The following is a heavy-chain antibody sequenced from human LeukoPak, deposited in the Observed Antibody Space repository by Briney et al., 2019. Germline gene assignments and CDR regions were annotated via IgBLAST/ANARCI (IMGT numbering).Heavy chain of an antibody. CDR1: GFTFSRYD. CDR2: ISYDGINT. CDR3: ARDEEGSSSWYSY. D-gene: IGHD6-13*01. Sequence: GGSLRLSCAASGFTFSRYDMHWVRQAPGKGLEWVAVISYDGINTDYVDSVKGRFTISRDNSKNTVYLQMNSLRVVDTAVYYCARDEEGSSSWYSYWGQGTLVTVSS. V-gene: IGHV3-30*03. J-gene: IGHJ4*02.